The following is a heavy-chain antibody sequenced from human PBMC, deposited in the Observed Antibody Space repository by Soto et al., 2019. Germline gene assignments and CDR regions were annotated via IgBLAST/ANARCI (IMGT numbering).Heavy chain of an antibody. D-gene: IGHD4-17*01. CDR3: ARVGVADYLNYFDY. J-gene: IGHJ4*02. Sequence: QVQLVESGGGVVQPGRSLRLSCAASGFTFSSYGMYWVRQAPGKGLEWVALIWYDGSKEYYADSVKGRXXISRXNXXXXXXXXXXXXRAEDTAVYYCARVGVADYLNYFDYWGQGTLXXVSS. CDR2: IWYDGSKE. CDR1: GFTFSSYG. V-gene: IGHV3-33*03.